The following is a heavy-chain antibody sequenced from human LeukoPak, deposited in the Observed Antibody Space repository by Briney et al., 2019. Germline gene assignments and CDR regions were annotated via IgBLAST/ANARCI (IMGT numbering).Heavy chain of an antibody. V-gene: IGHV4-59*12. D-gene: IGHD3-3*01. CDR1: GGSISSYY. J-gene: IGHJ5*02. CDR2: IYYSGST. CDR3: ARAYDFNWFDP. Sequence: SETLSLTCTVSGGSISSYYWSWIRQPPGKGLEWIGYIYYSGSTKYNPSLKSRVTISVDTSKNQFSLKLSSVTAADTAVYYCARAYDFNWFDPWGQGTLVTVSS.